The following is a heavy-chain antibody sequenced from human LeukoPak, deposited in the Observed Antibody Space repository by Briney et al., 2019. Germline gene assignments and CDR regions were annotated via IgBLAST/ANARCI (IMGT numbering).Heavy chain of an antibody. CDR1: GFTFSRYG. Sequence: GGALRLSCAASGFTFSRYGMHGVRQAPGKGLEGGAVISYDGSNKYYADSVKGRFTIPRDNSKNPLYLQMNSLRAEDTAVYYCAKSNGLLYYYGMDVWGQGTTGTVSS. CDR2: ISYDGSNK. J-gene: IGHJ6*02. CDR3: AKSNGLLYYYGMDV. V-gene: IGHV3-30*18. D-gene: IGHD2/OR15-2a*01.